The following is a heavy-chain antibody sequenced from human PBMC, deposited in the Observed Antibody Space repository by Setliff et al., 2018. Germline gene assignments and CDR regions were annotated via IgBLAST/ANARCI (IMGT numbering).Heavy chain of an antibody. CDR3: ARSPANGGHDAFDI. D-gene: IGHD6-25*01. J-gene: IGHJ3*02. Sequence: PGGSLRLSCIASGFAFDKFTMHWVRQRPGRGLEWVSSISPSSTYIYYADSVEGRFTISRDNAKNSLYLQMNSLGAEDTAVYYCARSPANGGHDAFDIWGQGTMVTVSS. V-gene: IGHV3-21*01. CDR1: GFAFDKFT. CDR2: ISPSSTYI.